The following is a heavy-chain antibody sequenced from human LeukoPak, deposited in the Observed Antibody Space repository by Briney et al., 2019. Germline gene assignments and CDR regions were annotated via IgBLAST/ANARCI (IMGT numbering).Heavy chain of an antibody. CDR1: GGTFSSYA. Sequence: GASVKVSCKASGGTFSSYAISWVRQAPGQGLEWMGGIIPIFGTANYAQKFQGRVTITADESTSTAYMELSSLRSEDTAVYYCARILDSAWGELGYWGQGTLVTVSS. J-gene: IGHJ4*02. CDR3: ARILDSAWGELGY. CDR2: IIPIFGTA. D-gene: IGHD6-19*01. V-gene: IGHV1-69*13.